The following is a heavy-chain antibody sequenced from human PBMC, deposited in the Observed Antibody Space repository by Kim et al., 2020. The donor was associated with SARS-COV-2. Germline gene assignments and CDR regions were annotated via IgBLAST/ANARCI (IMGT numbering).Heavy chain of an antibody. D-gene: IGHD3-16*01. V-gene: IGHV3-48*01. CDR3: TRDEGVDY. J-gene: IGHJ4*02. CDR2: RSNI. Sequence: RSNICYADSVEGRMTISRDNAKNSLYVQMNSLSGEDTAVYYCTRDEGVDYWGQGTLVTVSS.